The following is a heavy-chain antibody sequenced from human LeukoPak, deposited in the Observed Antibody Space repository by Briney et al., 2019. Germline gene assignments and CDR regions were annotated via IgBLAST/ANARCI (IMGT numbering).Heavy chain of an antibody. CDR1: GGTFSSYA. CDR3: ARDSSGYFANFDY. CDR2: IIPIFGTA. D-gene: IGHD3-22*01. Sequence: SVKVSCKASGGTFSSYAISWVRRAPGQGLEWIGGIIPIFGTANYAQKFQGRVTITTDESTSTAYMELSSLRSEDTAVYYCARDSSGYFANFDYWGQGTLVTVSS. V-gene: IGHV1-69*05. J-gene: IGHJ4*02.